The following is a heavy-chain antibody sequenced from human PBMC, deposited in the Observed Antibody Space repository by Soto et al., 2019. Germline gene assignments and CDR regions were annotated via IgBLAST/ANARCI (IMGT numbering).Heavy chain of an antibody. CDR3: ARVREPLTGGPWFDP. CDR2: INHSGST. CDR1: GGSFSGYY. J-gene: IGHJ5*02. D-gene: IGHD1-26*01. V-gene: IGHV4-34*01. Sequence: QVQLQQWGAGLLKPSETLSLTCAVYGGSFSGYYWSWIRQPPGKGLEWIGEINHSGSTNYNPSLKSRVTISVDTSKNPFSLKLSSVTAADTAVYYCARVREPLTGGPWFDPWGQGTLVTVSS.